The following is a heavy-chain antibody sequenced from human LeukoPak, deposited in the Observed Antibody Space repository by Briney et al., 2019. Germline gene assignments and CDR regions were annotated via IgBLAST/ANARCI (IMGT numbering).Heavy chain of an antibody. CDR2: IYSGGST. Sequence: PGGSLRLSCAASGFTFSNYDLHWVRQAPGKGLEWVSIIYSGGSTYYADSVKGRFTISRDNSKNTLYLQMNSLRAEDTAVYYCSILPGSGHWGQGTLVTVSS. V-gene: IGHV3-53*01. J-gene: IGHJ1*01. CDR3: SILPGSGH. CDR1: GFTFSNYD. D-gene: IGHD2-15*01.